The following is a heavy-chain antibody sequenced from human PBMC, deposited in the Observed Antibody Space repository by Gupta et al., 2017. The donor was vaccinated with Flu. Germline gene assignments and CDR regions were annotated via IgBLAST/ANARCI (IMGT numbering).Heavy chain of an antibody. CDR2: ISASGSRT. CDR1: A. J-gene: IGHJ6*02. Sequence: AMSWVRQVTGKGLEWISGISASGSRTYYADSGKGRFTISRDTSKNTLYLQMNSLRADDTAIYYCAKNRVAGAISYYYGLDVWGQGTTVTVSS. CDR3: AKNRVAGAISYYYGLDV. V-gene: IGHV3-23*01. D-gene: IGHD1-26*01.